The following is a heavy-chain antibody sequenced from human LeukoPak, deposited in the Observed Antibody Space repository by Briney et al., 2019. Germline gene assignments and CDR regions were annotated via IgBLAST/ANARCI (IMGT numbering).Heavy chain of an antibody. Sequence: GASVKVSCKASGYTFTSYYMHWVRQAPGQGLEWMGIINPSGGSTSYAQKFQGRVTMTRDTSTSTVYMELRSLRSDDTAVYYCAREPIGDDAFDIWGQGTMVTVSS. V-gene: IGHV1-46*01. J-gene: IGHJ3*02. CDR1: GYTFTSYY. D-gene: IGHD3-16*01. CDR2: INPSGGST. CDR3: AREPIGDDAFDI.